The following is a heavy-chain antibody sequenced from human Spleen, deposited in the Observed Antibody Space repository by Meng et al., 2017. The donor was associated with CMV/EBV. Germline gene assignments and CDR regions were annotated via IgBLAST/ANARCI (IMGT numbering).Heavy chain of an antibody. D-gene: IGHD3-3*01. CDR2: ISYDGSNK. CDR1: GFTFSSYA. J-gene: IGHJ4*02. Sequence: GGSLRLSCAASGFTFSSYAMHWVRQAPGKGLEWVAVISYDGSNKYYADSVKGRFTISRDNSKNTLYLQMNSLRAEDTAVYYCARVQFGVVIRCPHYWGQGTLVTVSS. CDR3: ARVQFGVVIRCPHY. V-gene: IGHV3-30-3*01.